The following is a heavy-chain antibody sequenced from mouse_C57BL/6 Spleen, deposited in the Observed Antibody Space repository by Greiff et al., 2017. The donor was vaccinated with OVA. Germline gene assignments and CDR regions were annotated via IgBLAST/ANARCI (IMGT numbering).Heavy chain of an antibody. CDR3: AREWVYYDYDGGYYAMDY. J-gene: IGHJ4*01. Sequence: QVQLQQPGTELVKPGASVKLSCKASGYTFTSYWMHWVKQRPGQGLEWIGNINPSNGGTNYNEKFKSKATLTVDKSSSTAYMQLSSLTSEDSAVYYCAREWVYYDYDGGYYAMDYWGQGTSVTVSS. V-gene: IGHV1-53*01. CDR2: INPSNGGT. D-gene: IGHD2-4*01. CDR1: GYTFTSYW.